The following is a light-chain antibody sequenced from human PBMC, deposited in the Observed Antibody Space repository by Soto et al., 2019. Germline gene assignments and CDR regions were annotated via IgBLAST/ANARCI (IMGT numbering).Light chain of an antibody. CDR2: AGS. J-gene: IGLJ1*01. V-gene: IGLV2-23*01. CDR1: SSDVGSYNL. Sequence: QSVLTQPASVSGSPGQSITISCTGTSSDVGSYNLVSWYQQHPGKAPKLMIYAGSKRPSGVSNRFSGSKSGNTASLTISWLQAEDEADYYCCSYAGSSPYVFGTGTKLTVL. CDR3: CSYAGSSPYV.